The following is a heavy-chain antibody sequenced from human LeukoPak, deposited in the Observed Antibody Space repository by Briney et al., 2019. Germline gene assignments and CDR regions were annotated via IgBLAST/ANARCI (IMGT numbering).Heavy chain of an antibody. CDR3: ASLGYSYGNHHFDY. V-gene: IGHV3-7*01. CDR2: IKQDGSEK. J-gene: IGHJ4*02. Sequence: GGSLRLSCAASGFTFSSYWMSWVRQAPGKGLEWVANIKQDGSEKYYADSVKGRFTISRDNSKNTLYLQMNSLRAEDTAVYYCASLGYSYGNHHFDYWGQGTLVTVSS. D-gene: IGHD5-18*01. CDR1: GFTFSSYW.